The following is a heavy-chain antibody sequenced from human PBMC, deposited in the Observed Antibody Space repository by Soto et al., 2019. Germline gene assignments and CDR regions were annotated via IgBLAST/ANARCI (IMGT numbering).Heavy chain of an antibody. J-gene: IGHJ5*02. Sequence: PGGSLRLSCAASGFTFSSYGMHWVRQAPGKGLEWVAVIWYDGGNKYYADSVKGRYTISRDNSKNTLYLQMNSLRAEDTAVYYCARDWVVEVAAAGDNWFDPWGQGTLVTVSS. CDR1: GFTFSSYG. D-gene: IGHD6-13*01. V-gene: IGHV3-33*01. CDR3: ARDWVVEVAAAGDNWFDP. CDR2: IWYDGGNK.